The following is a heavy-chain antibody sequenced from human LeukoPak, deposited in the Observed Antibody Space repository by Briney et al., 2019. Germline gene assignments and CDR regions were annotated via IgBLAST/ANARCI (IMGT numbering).Heavy chain of an antibody. CDR1: GDSASSNSAA. D-gene: IGHD6-19*01. CDR2: TYYRSKWYN. Sequence: SQTLSLTCAISGDSASSNSAAWNWIRQSPSRGLEWLGRTYYRSKWYNDYAVSVKSRITIKPDTSKNQFSLQLNSVTPEDTAVYYCAREGSAVAGSAKFDYWGQGTLVTVSS. V-gene: IGHV6-1*01. J-gene: IGHJ4*02. CDR3: AREGSAVAGSAKFDY.